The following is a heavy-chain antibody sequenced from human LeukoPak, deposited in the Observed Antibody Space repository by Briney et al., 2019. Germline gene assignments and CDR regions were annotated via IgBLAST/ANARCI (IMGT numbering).Heavy chain of an antibody. CDR3: ARWNHDLAHLDS. Sequence: SQTLSLTCAISGYSVSNNNFAWNWIRQSPSRGLEWLGRAFYRSKWYHDYAIYVRSRITLNPDTSKNQFSLQLNSVTPEDTAVYYCARWNHDLAHLDSWGQGTLISVSS. V-gene: IGHV6-1*01. D-gene: IGHD1-1*01. J-gene: IGHJ4*02. CDR2: AFYRSKWYH. CDR1: GYSVSNNNFA.